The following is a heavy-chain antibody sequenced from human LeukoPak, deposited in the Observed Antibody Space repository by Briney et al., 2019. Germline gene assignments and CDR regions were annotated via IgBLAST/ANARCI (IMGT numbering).Heavy chain of an antibody. V-gene: IGHV3-23*01. CDR3: AKGGTLAFRIFDY. D-gene: IGHD3-3*02. J-gene: IGHJ4*02. Sequence: GESLKISCAASGFTFSSYAMSWVRQAPGKGLEWVSGISGSGGSTYYADSVKGRFTISRDNSKNTLYLQMNSLRAEDTAVYYCAKGGTLAFRIFDYWGQGTLVTVSS. CDR2: ISGSGGST. CDR1: GFTFSSYA.